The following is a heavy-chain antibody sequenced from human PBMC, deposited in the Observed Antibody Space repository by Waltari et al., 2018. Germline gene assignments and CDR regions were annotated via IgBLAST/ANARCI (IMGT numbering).Heavy chain of an antibody. Sequence: QVQLVESGGGVVQPGKSLRLSCAASDLVVTIFTVHWVRQAPGKGLEWVALISNDGTDKKYADSVRGRFTISRDSSAKTVYLRMDSLRPDDTALYFCAGDDPRWYPDAFDFWGQGTVVTVSS. CDR2: ISNDGTDK. D-gene: IGHD2-15*01. CDR1: DLVVTIFT. V-gene: IGHV3-30*01. J-gene: IGHJ3*01. CDR3: AGDDPRWYPDAFDF.